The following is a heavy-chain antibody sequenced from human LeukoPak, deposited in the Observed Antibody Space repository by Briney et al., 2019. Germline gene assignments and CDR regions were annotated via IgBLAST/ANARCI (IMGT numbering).Heavy chain of an antibody. CDR1: EFTFSPYA. CDR3: ARDTYQPGRIDC. V-gene: IGHV3-21*05. CDR2: INDVSGDI. Sequence: PGGSLRLSCAASEFTFSPYAMNWVRQAPGKGMEWVSYINDVSGDIHYADSVKGRFTISRDNAKNTLYLQMNSLRAEDTAVYYCARDTYQPGRIDCWGQGTLVIVSS. D-gene: IGHD2-2*01. J-gene: IGHJ4*02.